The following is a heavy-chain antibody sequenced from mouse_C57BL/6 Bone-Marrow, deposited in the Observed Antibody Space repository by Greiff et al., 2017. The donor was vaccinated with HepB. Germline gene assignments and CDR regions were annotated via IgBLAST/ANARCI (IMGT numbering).Heavy chain of an antibody. CDR3: ARDLGDGYFDY. V-gene: IGHV5-4*01. Sequence: EVQGVESGGGLVKPGGSLKLSCAASGFTFSSYAMSWVRQTPEKRLEWVATISDGGSYTYYPDNVKGRFTSSRDNAKNNLYLQMSHLKSEDTAMYYCARDLGDGYFDYWGQGTTLTVSS. CDR2: ISDGGSYT. D-gene: IGHD2-3*01. J-gene: IGHJ2*01. CDR1: GFTFSSYA.